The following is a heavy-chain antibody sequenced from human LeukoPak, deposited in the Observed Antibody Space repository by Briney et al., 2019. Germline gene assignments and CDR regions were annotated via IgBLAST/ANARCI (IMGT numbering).Heavy chain of an antibody. CDR3: ARDPITMVGGDV. CDR2: IYYSRST. V-gene: IGHV4-39*07. D-gene: IGHD3-10*02. CDR1: GGSISSSSYY. Sequence: PSETLSLTCTVSGGSISSSSYYWGWIRQPPGKGLEWIGSIYYSRSTYYNPSLKSRVTISVDTSKNQFSLKLSSVTAADTAVYYCARDPITMVGGDVWGKGTTVTISS. J-gene: IGHJ6*04.